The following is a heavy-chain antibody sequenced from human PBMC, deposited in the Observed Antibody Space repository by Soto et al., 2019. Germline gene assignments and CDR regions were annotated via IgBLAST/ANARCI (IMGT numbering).Heavy chain of an antibody. Sequence: GGSLRLSCAASGFTFGSYAMSWVRQAPGKGLEWVSAISGSGGSTYYADSVKGRFTISRDNSKNTLYLQMNSLRAEDTAVYYCAKDFFYDSSGYLPYFYYWGQGSLVPVSS. V-gene: IGHV3-23*01. J-gene: IGHJ4*02. D-gene: IGHD3-22*01. CDR3: AKDFFYDSSGYLPYFYY. CDR1: GFTFGSYA. CDR2: ISGSGGST.